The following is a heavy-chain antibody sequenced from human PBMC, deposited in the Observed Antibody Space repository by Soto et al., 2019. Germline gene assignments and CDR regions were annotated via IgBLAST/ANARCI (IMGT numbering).Heavy chain of an antibody. V-gene: IGHV3-30*18. D-gene: IGHD4-4*01. CDR1: GFTFRFFD. CDR3: AKDAYTPFRTTAHDSGGLDH. Sequence: PGGSLRLSCETSGFTFRFFDMHWVRQAPGKGLEWVAMISRDGNNKHYGDSVKGRFSISRDNSMNTLYLQMNRLSDDDTAIYYCAKDAYTPFRTTAHDSGGLDHWGRGTLVTVSS. CDR2: ISRDGNNK. J-gene: IGHJ4*02.